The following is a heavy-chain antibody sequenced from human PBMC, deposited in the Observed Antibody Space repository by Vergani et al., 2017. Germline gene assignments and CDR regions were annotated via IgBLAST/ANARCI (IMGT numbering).Heavy chain of an antibody. D-gene: IGHD2-8*01. Sequence: EVQLVQSGAEVNKPGESLKISCQISGYSVTNYWIGWVRQMPGKGLEWMGIIHPADSDTRYSPSFQGQVTISVDKSISTAYLQWSSLRAADSTMCYCARLYGRERSESKYLDDWGQGTLVTVSS. CDR3: ARLYGRERSESKYLDD. CDR1: GYSVTNYW. CDR2: IHPADSDT. V-gene: IGHV5-51*01. J-gene: IGHJ4*02.